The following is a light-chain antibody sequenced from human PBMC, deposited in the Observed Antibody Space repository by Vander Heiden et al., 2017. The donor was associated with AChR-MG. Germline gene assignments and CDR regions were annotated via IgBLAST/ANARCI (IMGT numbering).Light chain of an antibody. Sequence: SYVLTQPHSVSVAPGKTARITCGGNNIGDKNVHWYQQKPGQAPVLIVYDDSDRPSGIPERFSGSNSGNTATLTISRVEAGDEADYYCQVWDSSSDWVFGGGTKLTVL. CDR2: DDS. CDR3: QVWDSSSDWV. CDR1: NIGDKN. V-gene: IGLV3-21*03. J-gene: IGLJ3*02.